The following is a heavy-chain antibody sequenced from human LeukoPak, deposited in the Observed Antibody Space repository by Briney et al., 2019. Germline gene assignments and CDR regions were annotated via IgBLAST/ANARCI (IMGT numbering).Heavy chain of an antibody. Sequence: SQTLSLTCTVSGGSISSGSYYWSWIRQPAGKGLEWIGRIYTSGSTNYNPSLKSRVTISVDTSKNQFSLKLSSVTAADTAVYYCARDSPLLRYFDWLVGGHYYYMDVWGKGTTVTISS. D-gene: IGHD3-9*01. CDR1: GGSISSGSYY. V-gene: IGHV4-61*02. J-gene: IGHJ6*03. CDR3: ARDSPLLRYFDWLVGGHYYYMDV. CDR2: IYTSGST.